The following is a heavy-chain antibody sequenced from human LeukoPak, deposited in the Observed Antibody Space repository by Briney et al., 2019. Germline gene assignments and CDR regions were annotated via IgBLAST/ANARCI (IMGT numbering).Heavy chain of an antibody. CDR2: ISAYNGNT. CDR3: ARCAHYYDSSGDIKYYFDY. D-gene: IGHD3-22*01. J-gene: IGHJ4*02. CDR1: GYTFTSYG. Sequence: ASVKVSCKASGYTFTSYGISWVRQAPGQGLEWMGWISAYNGNTNYAQKFQGRVTITTDESTSTAYMELSSLRSEDTAVYYCARCAHYYDSSGDIKYYFDYWGQGTLVTVSS. V-gene: IGHV1-18*01.